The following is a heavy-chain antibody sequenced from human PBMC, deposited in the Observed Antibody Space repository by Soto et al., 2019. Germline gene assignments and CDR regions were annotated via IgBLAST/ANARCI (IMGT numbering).Heavy chain of an antibody. V-gene: IGHV3-33*01. CDR3: ARDGSDRPGVSDY. CDR1: GFTFSSYG. CDR2: IWYDGSNK. J-gene: IGHJ4*02. D-gene: IGHD2-21*02. Sequence: QVQLVESGGGVVQPGRSLRLSCAASGFTFSSYGMHWVRQAPGKGLEWVAVIWYDGSNKYYADSVKGRFTISRDNSKNTLYLQMNSLRAEDTAVYYCARDGSDRPGVSDYWGQGTLVTVSS.